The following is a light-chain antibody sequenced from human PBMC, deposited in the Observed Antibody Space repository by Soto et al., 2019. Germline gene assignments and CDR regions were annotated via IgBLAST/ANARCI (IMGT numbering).Light chain of an antibody. CDR1: QGISSY. CDR2: AAS. Sequence: DIQLTQSPSFLSASVGDRVTITCRASQGISSYLAWYQQKPGKAPKLLIYAASTLQIGVPSRFSGSGSGTEFTLTISSLQPEDFATYYCQQLNSYPLTFGPGTKVDIK. CDR3: QQLNSYPLT. J-gene: IGKJ3*01. V-gene: IGKV1-9*01.